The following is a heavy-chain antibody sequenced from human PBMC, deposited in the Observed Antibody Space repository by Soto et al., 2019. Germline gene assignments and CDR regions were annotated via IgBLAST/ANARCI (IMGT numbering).Heavy chain of an antibody. V-gene: IGHV3-15*01. CDR3: TAGSSFNY. Sequence: EVQLVESGGGLVKPGGSLRLSCAASGFTFNNAWMSWVRQAPGKGLEWVGRIKSKTDGGTTHYAAPVEGRFTISRDDSQNPLFLQMNSLKTEDTAVYYCTAGSSFNYWGQGTLVTVSS. CDR2: IKSKTDGGTT. J-gene: IGHJ4*02. CDR1: GFTFNNAW.